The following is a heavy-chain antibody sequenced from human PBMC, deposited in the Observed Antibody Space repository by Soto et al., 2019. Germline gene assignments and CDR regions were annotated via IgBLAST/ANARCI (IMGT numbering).Heavy chain of an antibody. V-gene: IGHV1-8*01. Sequence: QVQLVQSGAEVREPGASVKVSCKASGYSFTSLDINWVRQTAGQGLEWMGWMQPCTGRTGYGQKLKDRVTKSRHTSIHPAYMELTTLSPYDTAFYYCARGVSAGVDYWGQGTLVTVSS. CDR1: GYSFTSLD. D-gene: IGHD1-26*01. CDR2: MQPCTGRT. J-gene: IGHJ4*02. CDR3: ARGVSAGVDY.